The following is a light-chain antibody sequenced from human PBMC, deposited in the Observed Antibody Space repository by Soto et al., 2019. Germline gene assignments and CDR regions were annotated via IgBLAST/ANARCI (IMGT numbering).Light chain of an antibody. Sequence: DIQMTQSPSSLSASVGDRVTITCRASQSISSYLNWYQQKPGKAPKLLIYAASSLQSGVPSRFSGSGSGTDFTLTISSLQPEDFATYYRQQRDSTPRTFGQGTKVDIK. CDR1: QSISSY. V-gene: IGKV1-39*01. CDR2: AAS. CDR3: QQRDSTPRT. J-gene: IGKJ1*01.